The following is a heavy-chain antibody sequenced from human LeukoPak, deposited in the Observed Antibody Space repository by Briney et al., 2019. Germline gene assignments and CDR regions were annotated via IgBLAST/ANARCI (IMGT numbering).Heavy chain of an antibody. CDR3: ARDDYYDSSGHLFDI. CDR1: GYTFTGYY. D-gene: IGHD3-22*01. J-gene: IGHJ3*02. CDR2: INPNSGGT. Sequence: ASVKVSCKASGYTFTGYYMHWVRQAPGQGLEWMGRINPNSGGTNYVQKFQGRVTMTRDTSISTAYMELSRLRSDDTAVYYCARDDYYDSSGHLFDIWGQGTMVTVSS. V-gene: IGHV1-2*06.